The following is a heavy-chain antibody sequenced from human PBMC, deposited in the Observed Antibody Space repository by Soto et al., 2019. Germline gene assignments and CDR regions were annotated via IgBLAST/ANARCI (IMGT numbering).Heavy chain of an antibody. D-gene: IGHD1-1*01. V-gene: IGHV1-18*01. CDR1: GYTFTSYG. Sequence: QVQLVQSGAEVKKPGASVKVSCKASGYTFTSYGISWVRQASGQGLEWMGWISAYNGNTKYAQKLQGRVTMTTDTSTSTAYMEMRGLRSDDTAVYYCAIDDAYKWNDGGWFDPWGQGTLVTVSS. J-gene: IGHJ5*02. CDR2: ISAYNGNT. CDR3: AIDDAYKWNDGGWFDP.